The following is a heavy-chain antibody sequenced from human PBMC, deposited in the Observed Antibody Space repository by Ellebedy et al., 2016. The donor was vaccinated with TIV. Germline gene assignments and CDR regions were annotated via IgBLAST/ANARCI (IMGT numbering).Heavy chain of an antibody. CDR1: GGSISSGDYY. Sequence: MPSETLSLTCTVSGGSISSGDYYWSWIRQPPGKGLEWIGYIYYSGSTYYNPSLKSRVTISVDTSKNQFSLKLSSVTAADTAVYYCARGREVVATKPWFDPWGQGTLVTVSS. V-gene: IGHV4-30-4*01. CDR2: IYYSGST. J-gene: IGHJ5*02. CDR3: ARGREVVATKPWFDP. D-gene: IGHD2-15*01.